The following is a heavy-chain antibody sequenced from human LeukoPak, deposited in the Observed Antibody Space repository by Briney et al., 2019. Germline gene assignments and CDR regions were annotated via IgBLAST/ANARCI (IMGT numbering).Heavy chain of an antibody. CDR1: GYTFTSYD. CDR3: ARDRIAVAEMPGY. J-gene: IGHJ4*02. V-gene: IGHV1-8*01. D-gene: IGHD6-19*01. Sequence: ASVKVSCKASGYTFTSYDINWVRQATGQGLEWMGWMNPNSGNTGYAQKFQGRVTMTRDTSTSTVYMELSSLRSEDTAVYYCARDRIAVAEMPGYWGQGTLVTVSS. CDR2: MNPNSGNT.